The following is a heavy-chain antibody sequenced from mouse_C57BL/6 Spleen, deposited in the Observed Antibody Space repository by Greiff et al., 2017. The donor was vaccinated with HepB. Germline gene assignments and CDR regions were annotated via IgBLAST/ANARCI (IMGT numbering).Heavy chain of an antibody. CDR1: GFTFSSYG. CDR2: ISSGGSYT. J-gene: IGHJ4*01. D-gene: IGHD3-2*02. Sequence: EVQVVESGGDLVKPGGSLKLSCAASGFTFSSYGMSWVRQTPDKRLEWVATISSGGSYTYYPDSVKGRFTISRDNAKNTLYLQMSSLKSEDTAMFYCARDSSGYPYAMDYWGQGTSVTVSS. V-gene: IGHV5-6*01. CDR3: ARDSSGYPYAMDY.